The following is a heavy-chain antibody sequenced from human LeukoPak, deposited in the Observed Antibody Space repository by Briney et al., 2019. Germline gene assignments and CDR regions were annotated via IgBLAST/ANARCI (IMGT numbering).Heavy chain of an antibody. CDR1: GFTFSNYA. J-gene: IGHJ4*02. V-gene: IGHV3-30*04. D-gene: IGHD2-2*02. CDR3: ARDCDTRVGPTDIDY. CDR2: ISYDGSNK. Sequence: PGRSLRLSCAASGFTFSNYAMHWVRQAPGKGLEWVAVISYDGSNKYYADSVKGRFTISRDNSKNTVYLQMNSLRAEDTAVYYCARDCDTRVGPTDIDYWGQGTLVTVSS.